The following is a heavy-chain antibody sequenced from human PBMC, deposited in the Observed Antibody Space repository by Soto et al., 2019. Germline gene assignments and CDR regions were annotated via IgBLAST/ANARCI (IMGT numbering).Heavy chain of an antibody. CDR3: TRQNFVVLYDIQGENCGMDV. J-gene: IGHJ6*02. CDR2: TYYRSKWYN. CDR1: GDSVSSNSAA. D-gene: IGHD2-8*01. V-gene: IGHV6-1*01. Sequence: PSQTLSLTCAISGDSVSSNSAAWNWIRQFPSRGLEWLGRTYYRSKWYNDYAISVKSRISLNPDTSKNQFSLQLNSVTPEDTAVYYCTRQNFVVLYDIQGENCGMDVCGQRTTVPVS.